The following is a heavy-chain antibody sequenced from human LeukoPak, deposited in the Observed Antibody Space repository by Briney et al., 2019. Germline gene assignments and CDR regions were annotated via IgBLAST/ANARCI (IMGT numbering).Heavy chain of an antibody. Sequence: SETLSLTCSVSGDSISSSSYYWGWIRQPPGKGLEWIGTIFYSGTTYYNPSLKSRVTMSVDTSNNQFSLKLSSVTAADTAVYYCASWALNTNYGSGKNDYWGQGTLVTVSS. CDR1: GDSISSSSYY. CDR2: IFYSGTT. J-gene: IGHJ4*02. V-gene: IGHV4-39*01. CDR3: ASWALNTNYGSGKNDY. D-gene: IGHD3-10*01.